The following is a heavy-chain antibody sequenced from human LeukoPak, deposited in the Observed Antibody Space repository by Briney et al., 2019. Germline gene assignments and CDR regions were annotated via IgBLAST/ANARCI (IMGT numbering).Heavy chain of an antibody. CDR3: TPVGNGGNPPQ. CDR1: GFTFSNAW. CDR2: IKSKADGGTA. V-gene: IGHV3-15*01. J-gene: IGHJ4*02. Sequence: GGSLRLAWAASGFTFSNAWMSWVRQAPGKGLEWVGRIKSKADGGTADYAAAVKGRFTISRDDSKTTLYLQMDSLKTEDTAVYYCTPVGNGGNPPQWSQGTLVTVSS. D-gene: IGHD4-23*01.